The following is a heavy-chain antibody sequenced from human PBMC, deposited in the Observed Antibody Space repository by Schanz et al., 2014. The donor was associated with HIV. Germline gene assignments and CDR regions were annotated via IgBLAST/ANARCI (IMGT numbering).Heavy chain of an antibody. V-gene: IGHV4-34*01. Sequence: QVQVQQTGAGLLKPSETLTLTCVVYGGSFSGHYWSWIRQSPGKGLEWIGEIYQSGGTDYSPSFKSRITMSLDTSKNQVSLNLRFVTAADTAVYFCARTLRSPDSLWGNYRTPRGTAFDSWGQGGLVTVSS. D-gene: IGHD3-16*02. J-gene: IGHJ4*02. CDR2: IYQSGGT. CDR1: GGSFSGHY. CDR3: ARTLRSPDSLWGNYRTPRGTAFDS.